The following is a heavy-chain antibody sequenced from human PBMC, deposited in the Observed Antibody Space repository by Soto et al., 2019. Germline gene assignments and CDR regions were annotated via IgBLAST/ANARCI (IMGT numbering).Heavy chain of an antibody. CDR3: SKGDYGGNSPYWYFDF. CDR1: GVTFSKYA. Sequence: EVRLLESGGGLVQPGGSLRLSCAVSGVTFSKYAMSWVRQPPGKGPEWVSAITGSGGLTYYADSVKGRFTISRDNSKNILFLQMNRLRDEDTATYYCSKGDYGGNSPYWYFDFWGRGTLVIVSS. V-gene: IGHV3-23*01. J-gene: IGHJ2*01. D-gene: IGHD4-17*01. CDR2: ITGSGGLT.